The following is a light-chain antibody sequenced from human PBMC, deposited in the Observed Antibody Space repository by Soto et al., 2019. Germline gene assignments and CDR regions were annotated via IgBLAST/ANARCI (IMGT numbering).Light chain of an antibody. Sequence: EIVLAQSPGTLSLSPWERAALSCRASQSVSSSYLAWYQQKPGQAPRLLIYGASSRATGIPDRFSGSGSGTDFTLTISRLVPEDFAVYYCQQYGSSPPTFGQGTKVHI. J-gene: IGKJ1*01. CDR1: QSVSSSY. CDR3: QQYGSSPPT. V-gene: IGKV3-20*01. CDR2: GAS.